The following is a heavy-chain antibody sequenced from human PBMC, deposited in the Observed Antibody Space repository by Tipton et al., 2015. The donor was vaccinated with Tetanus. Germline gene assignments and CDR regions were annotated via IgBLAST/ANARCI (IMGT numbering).Heavy chain of an antibody. CDR1: GQSLSGHF. CDR3: ARHLTYTYTSRYFDY. J-gene: IGHJ4*02. Sequence: LRLSCAVSGQSLSGHFWSWVRQAPGKGLEWIGGITPRGSASYNPSLKSRVSISGDASKNQFSLNLTSVTAADTAVYYCARHLTYTYTSRYFDYWGLGTLVTVSS. D-gene: IGHD5-18*01. CDR2: ITPRGSA. V-gene: IGHV4-34*01.